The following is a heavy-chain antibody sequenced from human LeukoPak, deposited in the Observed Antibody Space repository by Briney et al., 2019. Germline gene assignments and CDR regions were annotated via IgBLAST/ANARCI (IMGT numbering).Heavy chain of an antibody. CDR2: ISDSGSTI. CDR1: GSTFSTYT. J-gene: IGHJ4*02. Sequence: PGGSLRLSCAASGSTFSTYTMNWVRQAPGKGLEWVSYISDSGSTIYYADSVKGRFTISRDNAKNSLYLQMNSLRAEDTAVYYCARSFDCWGQGTLVTVSS. CDR3: ARSFDC. V-gene: IGHV3-48*01.